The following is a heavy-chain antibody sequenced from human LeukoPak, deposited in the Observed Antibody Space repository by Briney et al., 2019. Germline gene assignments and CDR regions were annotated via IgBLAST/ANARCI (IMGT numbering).Heavy chain of an antibody. J-gene: IGHJ4*02. CDR2: IRYDGSNK. Sequence: GGSLRLSCAASGFTFSSYGMHWVRQAPGKGLEWVAFIRYDGSNKYYADSVKVRFTISRDNSKNTLYLQMNRLRAEETAVYYCAKDGSSRYYDILTGYYSSYFDYWGQGTLVTVSS. D-gene: IGHD3-9*01. V-gene: IGHV3-30*02. CDR3: AKDGSSRYYDILTGYYSSYFDY. CDR1: GFTFSSYG.